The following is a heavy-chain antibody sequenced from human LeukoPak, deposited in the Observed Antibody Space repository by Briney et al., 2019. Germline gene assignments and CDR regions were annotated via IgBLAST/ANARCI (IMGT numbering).Heavy chain of an antibody. CDR1: GFTFSGYS. CDR3: AKDQPIYHYFDY. Sequence: PGGSLRLSCAASGFTFSGYSMNWVRQAPGKGLEWVSSISSSGNYIHYADSVKGRFTISRDNAKNTLYLQMNSLRAEDTAVYYCAKDQPIYHYFDYWGQGTLVTVSS. D-gene: IGHD3-3*01. J-gene: IGHJ4*02. CDR2: ISSSGNYI. V-gene: IGHV3-21*04.